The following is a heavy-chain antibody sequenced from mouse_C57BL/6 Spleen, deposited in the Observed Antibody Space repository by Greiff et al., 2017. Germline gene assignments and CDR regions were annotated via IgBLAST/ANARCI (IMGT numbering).Heavy chain of an antibody. CDR2: IDPEDGDT. CDR1: GFNIQDYY. Sequence: VQLQQSGAELVRPGASVKLSCTASGFNIQDYYMHWVKQRPEQGLEWIGRIDPEDGDTEYAPKFQGKATMTADTSSNTAYLQLSSLTSEDSAGYYCTTNYGSSYDYWGQGTTLTVSS. D-gene: IGHD1-1*01. CDR3: TTNYGSSYDY. V-gene: IGHV14-1*01. J-gene: IGHJ2*01.